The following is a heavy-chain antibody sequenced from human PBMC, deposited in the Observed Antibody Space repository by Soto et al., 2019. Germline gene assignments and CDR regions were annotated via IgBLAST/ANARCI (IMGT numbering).Heavy chain of an antibody. CDR2: INSDGSST. V-gene: IGHV3-74*01. D-gene: IGHD3-9*01. J-gene: IGHJ6*02. Sequence: GGSLRLSCASSGFTFISYWMHWVRQAPGKGLVWVSRINSDGSSTSYADSVKGRFTISRDNAKNTLYLQMNSLRAEDTAVYYCARAGLRYFDWSLYGMDVWGQGTTVTVSS. CDR1: GFTFISYW. CDR3: ARAGLRYFDWSLYGMDV.